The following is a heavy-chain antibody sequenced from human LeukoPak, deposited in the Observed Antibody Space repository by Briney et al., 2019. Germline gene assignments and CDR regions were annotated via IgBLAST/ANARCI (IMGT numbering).Heavy chain of an antibody. CDR2: ITDSGGNR. D-gene: IGHD6-19*01. V-gene: IGHV3-23*01. J-gene: IGHJ4*02. CDR3: AKSSRYCTGWYGKIDY. Sequence: GGSLRLSCAASGFAFSSHAMSWVRQAPGKGLEWVSAITDSGGNRQYTDSVKGRFTISRDNSKNTLYLQMDSLRADDTAVYYCAKSSRYCTGWYGKIDYWGQGTLVTVSS. CDR1: GFAFSSHA.